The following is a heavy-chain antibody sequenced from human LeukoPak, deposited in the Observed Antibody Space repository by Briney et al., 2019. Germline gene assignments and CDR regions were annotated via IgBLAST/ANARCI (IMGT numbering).Heavy chain of an antibody. CDR3: ASGIRGVMFYYYGMDV. Sequence: SETLSLACAVYGGSFGGYYWSWIRQPPGKGLEWIGEINHSGSTNYNPSLKSRVTISVDTSKNQFSLKLSSVTAADTAVYYCASGIRGVMFYYYGMDVWGQGTTVTVSS. V-gene: IGHV4-34*01. D-gene: IGHD3-10*01. CDR2: INHSGST. CDR1: GGSFGGYY. J-gene: IGHJ6*02.